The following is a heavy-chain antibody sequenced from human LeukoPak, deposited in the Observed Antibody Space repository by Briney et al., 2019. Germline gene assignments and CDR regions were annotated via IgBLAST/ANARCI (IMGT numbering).Heavy chain of an antibody. CDR1: GFTFSSYA. V-gene: IGHV3-23*01. D-gene: IGHD3-10*01. Sequence: GGSLRLSCAASGFTFSSYAMGWVRQAPGKGLEWVSTISGTGSSTYYADSVKGRFTISRDNAKNSLYLQMNSLRAEDTAVYYCARAGGFDYWGQGTLVTVSS. CDR2: ISGTGSST. CDR3: ARAGGFDY. J-gene: IGHJ4*02.